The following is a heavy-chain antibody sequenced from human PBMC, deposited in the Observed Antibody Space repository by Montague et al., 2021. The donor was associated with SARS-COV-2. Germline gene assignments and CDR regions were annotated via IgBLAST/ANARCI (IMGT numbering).Heavy chain of an antibody. CDR2: ISWNSGSI. J-gene: IGHJ3*02. CDR3: AKARVLLLWFGTEGPFDI. D-gene: IGHD3-10*01. Sequence: SLSLSCAASGFTFDDYAMHWVRQAPGKGLEWVSGISWNSGSIGYADSVKGRFTISRDNAKNSLYLQMNSLRAEDTALYYCAKARVLLLWFGTEGPFDIWGQGTMVTVSS. CDR1: GFTFDDYA. V-gene: IGHV3-9*01.